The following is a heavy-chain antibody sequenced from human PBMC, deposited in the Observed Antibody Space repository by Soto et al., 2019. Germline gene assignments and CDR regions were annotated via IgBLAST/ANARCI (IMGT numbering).Heavy chain of an antibody. CDR2: AH. D-gene: IGHD3-16*01. J-gene: IGHJ4*02. V-gene: IGHV2-5*01. CDR3: TLRHDSSMGPIY. CDR1: GFSVTTVLIT. Sequence: SGPTLVNPTQTLTLTFTVSGFSVTTVLITVGWIRQPPGKAPEWLALAHEYSPSLQYRLTFTKDTSKNQVVLTMTNVDPGDTATYYCTLRHDSSMGPIYWGQGIQVTVSS.